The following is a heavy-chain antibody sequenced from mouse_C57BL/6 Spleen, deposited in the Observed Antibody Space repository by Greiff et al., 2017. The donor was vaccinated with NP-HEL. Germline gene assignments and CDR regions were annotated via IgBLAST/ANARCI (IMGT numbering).Heavy chain of an antibody. V-gene: IGHV1-26*01. CDR1: GYTFTDYY. CDR3: ARREGHGGDY. CDR2: INPNNGGT. J-gene: IGHJ2*01. D-gene: IGHD3-3*01. Sequence: EVQLQQSGPELVKPGASVKISCKASGYTFTDYYMNWVKQSHGKSLEWIGDINPNNGGTSYNQTFKGKATLTVDKSSSTAYMELRSLTSEDSAVYYCARREGHGGDYWGQGTTLTVSS.